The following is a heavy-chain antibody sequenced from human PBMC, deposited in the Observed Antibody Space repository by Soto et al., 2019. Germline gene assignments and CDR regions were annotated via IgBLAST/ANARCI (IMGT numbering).Heavy chain of an antibody. Sequence: SETLSLPCTVSGGSISSYYWSWIRQPPGKELEWIGYIYYSGSTNYNPSLKSRVTISVDTSKNQFSLKLSSLTAADTAVYYCARESDYYDGMYVRGQGTTVTVSS. CDR3: ARESDYYDGMYV. CDR2: IYYSGST. CDR1: GGSISSYY. J-gene: IGHJ6*01. V-gene: IGHV4-59*01.